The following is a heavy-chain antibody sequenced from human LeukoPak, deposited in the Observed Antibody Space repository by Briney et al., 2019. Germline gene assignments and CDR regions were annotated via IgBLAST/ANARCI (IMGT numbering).Heavy chain of an antibody. D-gene: IGHD6-19*01. CDR2: IKQDGSEE. Sequence: PGGSLRLSCAVSGFTLKKYRMNWVRQAPGKGLEWVANIKQDGSEEYYVDSVKGRFTISRDNAKNSLYLQMNSLRAEDTAVYYCARGRQWLTKGYFDYWGQGTLVTVSS. V-gene: IGHV3-7*03. CDR3: ARGRQWLTKGYFDY. CDR1: GFTLKKYR. J-gene: IGHJ4*02.